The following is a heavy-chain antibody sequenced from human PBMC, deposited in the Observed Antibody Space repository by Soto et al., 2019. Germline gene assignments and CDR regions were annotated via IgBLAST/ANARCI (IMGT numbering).Heavy chain of an antibody. D-gene: IGHD2-2*01. V-gene: IGHV1-2*04. Sequence: ASVKVSCKASGYTFTGYYMHWVGQAPGQGLEWMGWINPNSGGTNYAQKFQGWVTMTRDTSISTAYMELSRLRSDDTAVYYCARDHIVVVPAAMDYYYYGMDVWGQGTTVTVSS. J-gene: IGHJ6*02. CDR1: GYTFTGYY. CDR3: ARDHIVVVPAAMDYYYYGMDV. CDR2: INPNSGGT.